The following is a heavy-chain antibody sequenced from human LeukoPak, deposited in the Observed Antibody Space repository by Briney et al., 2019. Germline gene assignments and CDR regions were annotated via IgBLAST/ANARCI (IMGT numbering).Heavy chain of an antibody. CDR1: GFTFSSYG. CDR2: IWYDGSNK. CDR3: AREFFPAAAAGCDY. D-gene: IGHD6-13*01. Sequence: GGSLRLSCAASGFTFSSYGMHWVRQAPGKGLEWVAVIWYDGSNKYYADSVKGRFTISGDNSKNTLYLQMNNLRAEDTAVYYSAREFFPAAAAGCDYWGQGTLVTVSS. V-gene: IGHV3-33*01. J-gene: IGHJ4*02.